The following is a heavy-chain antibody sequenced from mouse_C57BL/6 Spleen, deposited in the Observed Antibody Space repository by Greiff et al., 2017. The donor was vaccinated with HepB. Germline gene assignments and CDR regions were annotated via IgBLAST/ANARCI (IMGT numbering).Heavy chain of an antibody. CDR1: GFSLTSYG. CDR3: ARQGYDYGPSMDY. CDR2: IWSDGST. J-gene: IGHJ4*01. D-gene: IGHD2-4*01. Sequence: VQLKESGPGLVAPSQSLSITCTVSGFSLTSYGVHWVRQPPGKGLEWLVVIWSDGSTTYNSALKSRLSISKDNAKSQVVLKMNSLQTDDTAMYYCARQGYDYGPSMDYWGQGTSVTVSS. V-gene: IGHV2-6-1*01.